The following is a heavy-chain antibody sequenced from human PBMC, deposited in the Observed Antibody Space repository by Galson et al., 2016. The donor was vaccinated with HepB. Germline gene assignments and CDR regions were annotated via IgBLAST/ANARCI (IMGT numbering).Heavy chain of an antibody. Sequence: SLRLSCAASGFSVSSNYMSWVRQAPGKGLQWVSVIYSGGKTYYADSVKGRFTLSRDNSKNTVYLQMNSLSVEDTAVYFCTREEGGFLSGYFSCPHNWGQGALVTVSS. V-gene: IGHV3-66*01. CDR3: TREEGGFLSGYFSCPHN. J-gene: IGHJ4*02. CDR1: GFSVSSNY. D-gene: IGHD3-3*01. CDR2: IYSGGKT.